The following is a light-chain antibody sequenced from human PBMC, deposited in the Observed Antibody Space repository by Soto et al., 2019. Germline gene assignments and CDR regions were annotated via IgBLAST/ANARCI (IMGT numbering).Light chain of an antibody. CDR3: AAWDDSLRGVV. CDR1: SSNVGSNY. V-gene: IGLV1-47*02. J-gene: IGLJ2*01. Sequence: QSVLTQPPSASGTPGQTVTIACSGSSSNVGSNYVYWYQQLPGTAPRLLIYNSNKRPSGVPDRFSGSRSGTSASLAISGLRSGDESDYYCAAWDDSLRGVVFGGGTKVTVL. CDR2: NSN.